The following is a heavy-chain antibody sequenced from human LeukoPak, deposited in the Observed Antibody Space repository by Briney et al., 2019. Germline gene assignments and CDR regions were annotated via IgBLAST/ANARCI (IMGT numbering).Heavy chain of an antibody. Sequence: SVKVSCKASGGTFSSYAISWVRQAPGQGLEWMGGIIPIFGTANYAQKFQGRVTITTDESTSTAYMELSSLRSEDTAVYYCARGGNYYDSALDYWGQGTLVTVSS. CDR3: ARGGNYYDSALDY. D-gene: IGHD3-22*01. CDR2: IIPIFGTA. CDR1: GGTFSSYA. V-gene: IGHV1-69*05. J-gene: IGHJ4*02.